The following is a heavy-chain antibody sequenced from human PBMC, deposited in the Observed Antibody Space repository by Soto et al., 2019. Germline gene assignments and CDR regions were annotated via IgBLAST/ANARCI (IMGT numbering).Heavy chain of an antibody. CDR1: GYTFTSYY. D-gene: IGHD2-2*01. CDR3: AREIGYCSSTSCYAVVDYYYYMDV. V-gene: IGHV1-46*03. J-gene: IGHJ6*03. Sequence: GASVKVSCKASGYTFTSYYMHWVRQAPGQGLEWTGIINPSGGSTSYAQKFQGRVTMTRDTSTSTVYMELSSLRSEDTAVYYCAREIGYCSSTSCYAVVDYYYYMDVWGKGTTVTVSS. CDR2: INPSGGST.